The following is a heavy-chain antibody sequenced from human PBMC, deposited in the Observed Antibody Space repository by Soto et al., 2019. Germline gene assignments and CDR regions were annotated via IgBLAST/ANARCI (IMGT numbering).Heavy chain of an antibody. CDR2: INHSGST. V-gene: IGHV4-34*01. CDR1: GGSFSGYY. Sequence: SETLSLTCAVYGGSFSGYYWSWIRQPPGKGLEWIGEINHSGSTNYNPSLKSRVTISVDTSKNQFSLKLSSVTAADTAVYYCAEVYYDILTGYDYWGQGTLVTVSS. CDR3: AEVYYDILTGYDY. J-gene: IGHJ4*02. D-gene: IGHD3-9*01.